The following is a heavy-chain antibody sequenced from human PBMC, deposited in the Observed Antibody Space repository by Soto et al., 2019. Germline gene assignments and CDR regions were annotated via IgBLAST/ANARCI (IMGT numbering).Heavy chain of an antibody. Sequence: SVKVSCKASGGTFSSYAISWVRQAPGQGLEWMGGIIPIFGTANYAQKFQGRVTITADESTSTAYMELSSLRSEDTAVYYCFVVVVAATTILDYWGQGTLVTVSS. CDR3: FVVVVAATTILDY. CDR1: GGTFSSYA. J-gene: IGHJ4*02. CDR2: IIPIFGTA. D-gene: IGHD2-15*01. V-gene: IGHV1-69*13.